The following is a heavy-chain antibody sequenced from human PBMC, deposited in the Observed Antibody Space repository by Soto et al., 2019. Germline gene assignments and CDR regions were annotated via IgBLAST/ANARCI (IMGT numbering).Heavy chain of an antibody. D-gene: IGHD3-22*01. CDR2: FDPEDGET. V-gene: IGHV1-24*01. CDR3: ATDLWDYYDSRTGFDY. J-gene: IGHJ4*02. CDR1: GYTLTELS. Sequence: GASVKVSCKVSGYTLTELSMHWVRQAPGKGLEWMGGFDPEDGETIYAQKFQGRVTMTEDTSTDTAYMELSSLRSEDTAVYYCATDLWDYYDSRTGFDYWGQGTLVTVSS.